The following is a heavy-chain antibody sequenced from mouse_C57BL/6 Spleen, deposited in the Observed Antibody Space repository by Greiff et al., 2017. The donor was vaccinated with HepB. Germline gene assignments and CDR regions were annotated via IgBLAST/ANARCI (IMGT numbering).Heavy chain of an antibody. Sequence: QVQLQQPGAELVKPGASVKLSCKASGYTFTSYWMQWVKQRPGQGLEWIGEIDPSDSYTNYNQKFKGKATLTVDTSSSTAYMQLSSLTSEDSAVYYCEVINEGDAMDYWGQGTSVTVSS. D-gene: IGHD2-5*01. J-gene: IGHJ4*01. CDR2: IDPSDSYT. CDR1: GYTFTSYW. V-gene: IGHV1-50*01. CDR3: EVINEGDAMDY.